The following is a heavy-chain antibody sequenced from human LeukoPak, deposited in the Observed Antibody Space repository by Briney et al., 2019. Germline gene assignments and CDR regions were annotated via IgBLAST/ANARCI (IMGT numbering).Heavy chain of an antibody. Sequence: SETLSLTCAVYGGSFSGYYWSWIRQPPGKGLEWIGEINHSGSTNYNPSLKSLVTISVDTSKNQFSLKLSSVTDADTAVYYCARGTCYFDLWGRGTLVTVSS. CDR1: GGSFSGYY. V-gene: IGHV4-34*01. CDR2: INHSGST. CDR3: ARGTCYFDL. J-gene: IGHJ2*01.